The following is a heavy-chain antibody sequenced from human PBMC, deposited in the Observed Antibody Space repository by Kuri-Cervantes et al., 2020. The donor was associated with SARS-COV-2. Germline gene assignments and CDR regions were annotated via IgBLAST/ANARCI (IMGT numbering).Heavy chain of an antibody. D-gene: IGHD3-10*01. CDR2: IYYSGST. Sequence: SETLSLTCTVSGGSISSYYWSWIRQPPGKGLEWIGYIYYSGSTNYNPSLKSRVTISVDTSKNQFSLKLSSVTAADTAVYYCARLTSPNAGGGSGSYWPDYWGQGILVTVSS. CDR1: GGSISSYY. CDR3: ARLTSPNAGGGSGSYWPDY. J-gene: IGHJ4*02. V-gene: IGHV4-59*08.